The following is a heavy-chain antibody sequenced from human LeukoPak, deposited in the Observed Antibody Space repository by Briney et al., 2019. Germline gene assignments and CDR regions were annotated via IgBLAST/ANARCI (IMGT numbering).Heavy chain of an antibody. Sequence: GASVKVSCKASGYTFTSYGISWVRQAPGQGLEWMGRIIPIFGTANYAQKFQGRVTITTDESTSTAYMGLSSLRSEDTAVYYCAIPLLNRAFDIWGQGTMVTVSS. CDR1: GYTFTSYG. CDR2: IIPIFGTA. D-gene: IGHD3-10*01. V-gene: IGHV1-69*05. J-gene: IGHJ3*02. CDR3: AIPLLNRAFDI.